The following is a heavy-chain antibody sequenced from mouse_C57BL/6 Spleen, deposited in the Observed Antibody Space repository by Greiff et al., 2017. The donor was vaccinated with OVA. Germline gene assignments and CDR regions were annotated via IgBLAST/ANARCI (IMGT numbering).Heavy chain of an antibody. V-gene: IGHV3-6*01. CDR3: AREDTTVVARAMDY. CDR1: GYSITSGCY. D-gene: IGHD1-1*01. J-gene: IGHJ4*01. Sequence: EVKLEESGPGLVKPSQSLSLTCSVTGYSITSGCYWNWIRQFPGNILEWMGYISYDGSNNYNPSLKNRISITRDTSKNQFFLKLNSVTTEDTATYYCAREDTTVVARAMDYWGQGTSVTVSS. CDR2: ISYDGSN.